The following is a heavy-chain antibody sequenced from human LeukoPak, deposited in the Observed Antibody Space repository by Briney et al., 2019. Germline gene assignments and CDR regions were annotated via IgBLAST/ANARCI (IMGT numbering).Heavy chain of an antibody. CDR3: ARGPARYYYDSSGYFFDY. J-gene: IGHJ4*02. CDR1: GGSISSSSYY. CDR2: IYYSGST. V-gene: IGHV4-39*01. D-gene: IGHD3-22*01. Sequence: SETLSLTCTVSGGSISSSSYYWGWIRQPPGKGLEWIGSIYYSGSTYYNPSLESRVTISVDTSKNQFSLKLSSVTAADTAVYYCARGPARYYYDSSGYFFDYWGQGTLVTVSS.